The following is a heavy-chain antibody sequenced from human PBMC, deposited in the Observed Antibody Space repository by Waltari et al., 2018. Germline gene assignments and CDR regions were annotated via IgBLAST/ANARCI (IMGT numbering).Heavy chain of an antibody. CDR3: AKEKEGSSWGTFDY. V-gene: IGHV1-69*14. J-gene: IGHJ4*02. CDR1: GGTFSRYA. CDR2: IIPIFGTA. Sequence: QVQLVHSGAEVKKPGSSVKVSCKASGGTFSRYAIRWVLQAPGQGLEWMGRIIPIFGTANYAQKFQGRVTITADKSTSTAYMELSSLRSEDTAVYYCAKEKEGSSWGTFDYWGQGTLVTVSS. D-gene: IGHD6-6*01.